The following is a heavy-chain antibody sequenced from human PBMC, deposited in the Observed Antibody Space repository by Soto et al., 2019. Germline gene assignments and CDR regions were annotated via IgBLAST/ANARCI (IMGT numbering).Heavy chain of an antibody. V-gene: IGHV4-4*02. J-gene: IGHJ5*02. Sequence: QVQLQESGPGLVKPSGTLSLTCAVSGGSISSSNWWSWVRQPPGKGLEWIGEIYHSGSTNYNPSLKSRVTISVDKSKNQFSLRLSSVTAADTAVYYCARESDNDCWSGYYKGNGFDPWGQGTLVTVSS. CDR3: ARESDNDCWSGYYKGNGFDP. CDR1: GGSISSSNW. CDR2: IYHSGST. D-gene: IGHD3-3*01.